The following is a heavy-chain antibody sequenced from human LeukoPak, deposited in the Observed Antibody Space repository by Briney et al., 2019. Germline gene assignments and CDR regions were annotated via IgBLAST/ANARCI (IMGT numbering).Heavy chain of an antibody. CDR2: IIPIFGTA. CDR1: GGTFSSYA. Sequence: ASVKVSCKASGGTFSSYAISWVRQAPGQGLEWMGGIIPIFGTANYAQKFQGRVTITADESTSTAYMELSSLRSEDTAVYYCARDRGRYDILTGYLDYWGQGTLVIVSS. V-gene: IGHV1-69*01. D-gene: IGHD3-9*01. CDR3: ARDRGRYDILTGYLDY. J-gene: IGHJ4*02.